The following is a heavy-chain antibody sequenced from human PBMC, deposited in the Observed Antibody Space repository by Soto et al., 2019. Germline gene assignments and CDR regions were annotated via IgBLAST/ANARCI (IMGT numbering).Heavy chain of an antibody. D-gene: IGHD2-21*02. V-gene: IGHV2-5*02. CDR3: AHSRCGGDCLQSYSSHYYYGMDV. CDR2: IYWDDDT. CDR1: GFSLSTSGVG. Sequence: QITLKESGPTLVKPTQTLTLTCTFSGFSLSTSGVGVGWIRQPPGKALEWLAPIYWDDDTRYSPSLKSRLTIIKDTSKNLVVLTLTSMDPVDTATYYCAHSRCGGDCLQSYSSHYYYGMDVWGQGTTVTVSS. J-gene: IGHJ6*02.